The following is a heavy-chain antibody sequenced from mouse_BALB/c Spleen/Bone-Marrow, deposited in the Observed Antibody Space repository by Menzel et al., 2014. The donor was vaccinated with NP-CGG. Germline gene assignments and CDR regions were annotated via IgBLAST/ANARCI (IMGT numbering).Heavy chain of an antibody. CDR1: GFSLTSYG. CDR2: IGRGGST. J-gene: IGHJ2*01. D-gene: IGHD2-1*01. CDR3: AKRGNYGYFDY. Sequence: VKLVESGPSLVQPSQSLSITCTVSGFSLTSYGVHWVRQSPGKGLEWLGVIGRGGSTDYNAAFMSRLSITKDNSKSQVFFKMNSLQADDTGIYYCAKRGNYGYFDYWGQGATLTVSS. V-gene: IGHV2-5-1*01.